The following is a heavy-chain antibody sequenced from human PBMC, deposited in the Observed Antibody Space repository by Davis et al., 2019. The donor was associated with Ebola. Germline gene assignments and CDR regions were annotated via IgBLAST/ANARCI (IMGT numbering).Heavy chain of an antibody. V-gene: IGHV4-59*02. CDR3: ARGKVGATSG. D-gene: IGHD1-26*01. J-gene: IGHJ1*01. Sequence: SETLSLTCTVFGESVSSFYWSWIRQPPGKGLEWIGYIYNSGSTNYNPSLKSRVTISADTSKNQFSLKLSSVAAADTAVYYCARGKVGATSGWGRGTLVTVSS. CDR2: IYNSGST. CDR1: GESVSSFY.